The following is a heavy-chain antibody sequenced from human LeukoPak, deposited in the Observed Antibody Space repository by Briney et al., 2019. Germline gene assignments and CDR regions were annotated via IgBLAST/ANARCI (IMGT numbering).Heavy chain of an antibody. CDR2: INLNSGGT. Sequence: EASVKVSCKASGYTFTGYYVHWVRQAPGQGLEWMGWINLNSGGTNYAQKFQGRVTMTRDTSISTAYMDLSSLRSDDTAVYYCARDGLRDGYNFGWFDPWGQGTLVTVSS. J-gene: IGHJ5*02. CDR1: GYTFTGYY. CDR3: ARDGLRDGYNFGWFDP. D-gene: IGHD5-24*01. V-gene: IGHV1-2*02.